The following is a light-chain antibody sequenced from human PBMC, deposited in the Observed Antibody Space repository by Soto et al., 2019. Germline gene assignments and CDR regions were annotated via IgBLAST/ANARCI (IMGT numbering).Light chain of an antibody. Sequence: DIQMTQSPSSLSVSLGDRVTITCRASQGISNHLAWLQQKPGKAPKSLIYAADTLQSGVPSKFSGSGYGTDFTLTISSLQPEDFATYYCQQYHNYPVTFGGGTRVEI. CDR3: QQYHNYPVT. CDR2: AAD. CDR1: QGISNH. V-gene: IGKV1-16*02. J-gene: IGKJ4*01.